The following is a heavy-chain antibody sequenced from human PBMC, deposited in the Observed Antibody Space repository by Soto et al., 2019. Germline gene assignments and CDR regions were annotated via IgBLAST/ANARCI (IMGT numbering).Heavy chain of an antibody. D-gene: IGHD2-8*01. J-gene: IGHJ4*02. Sequence: PGGSLRLSCAASEFTFSNYAMSWVRQAPGKGLEWVSAISYGGGTTYYADSVKGRFTISRDNSKNTLYLQMNSLRVEDTAMYYFAKEGHNAEDNDFDYWGQGKVVTVSS. V-gene: IGHV3-23*01. CDR1: EFTFSNYA. CDR2: ISYGGGTT. CDR3: AKEGHNAEDNDFDY.